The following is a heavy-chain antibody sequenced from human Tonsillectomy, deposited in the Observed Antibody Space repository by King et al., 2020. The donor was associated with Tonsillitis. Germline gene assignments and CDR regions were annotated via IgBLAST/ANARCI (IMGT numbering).Heavy chain of an antibody. V-gene: IGHV1-2*02. CDR1: GYTFTGYY. J-gene: IGHJ5*02. CDR3: ARDVPPGTTDSLFP. CDR2: INPNSGGT. D-gene: IGHD1-1*01. Sequence: QLVQSGAEVKKPGASVKVSCKASGYTFTGYYMHWVRQAPGQGLEWMGWINPNSGGTKYAQKFQGRVTMTRDTSISTAYMELSRLLSDDTAVYYCARDVPPGTTDSLFPWGQGTLVTVSS.